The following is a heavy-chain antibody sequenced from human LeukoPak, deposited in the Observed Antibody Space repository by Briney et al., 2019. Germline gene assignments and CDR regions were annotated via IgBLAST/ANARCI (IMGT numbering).Heavy chain of an antibody. J-gene: IGHJ6*02. D-gene: IGHD2-21*01. V-gene: IGHV1-46*01. Sequence: ASVKVSCKASGYTFTSYYMHWVRQAPGQGLEWMGIINPSGGSTSYAQKFQGRVTMTRDTSTSTVYMELSSLRSEDTAVYYCARVLGGQCGGDCYLYGMDVWGQGTTVTVSS. CDR2: INPSGGST. CDR1: GYTFTSYY. CDR3: ARVLGGQCGGDCYLYGMDV.